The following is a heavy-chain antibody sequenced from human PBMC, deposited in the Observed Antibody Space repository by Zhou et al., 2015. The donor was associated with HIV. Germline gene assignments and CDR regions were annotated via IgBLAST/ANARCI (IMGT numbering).Heavy chain of an antibody. CDR2: IKAKGGST. D-gene: IGHD3-16*01. V-gene: IGHV1-46*01. J-gene: IGHJ4*03. CDR1: GYKFISYY. CDR3: ARGLGSGDPISFGRI. Sequence: QVKLVQSGAEVKPPGASVKIHCEASGYKFISYYIHWVRQAPGQGPEWMGVIKAKGGSTKYAQKFQGRVNMTRDTTTNTVTLELSSLRYEDTAVYYCARGLGSGDPISFGRIWGQGTLVAVSS.